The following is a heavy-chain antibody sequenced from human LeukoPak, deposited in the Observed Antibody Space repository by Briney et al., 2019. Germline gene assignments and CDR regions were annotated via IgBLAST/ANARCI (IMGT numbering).Heavy chain of an antibody. CDR2: IIPMFGTE. V-gene: IGHV1-69*13. Sequence: ASVKVSWKASGGTFRNYAISWVRQAPGQGLEWMGGIIPMFGTENYAQKFQGRLTIIADDSTSTAYMELSSLKSEDTAVYYCARRFGDFWSGFDYWGQGTLVAVSS. CDR1: GGTFRNYA. CDR3: ARRFGDFWSGFDY. D-gene: IGHD3-3*01. J-gene: IGHJ4*02.